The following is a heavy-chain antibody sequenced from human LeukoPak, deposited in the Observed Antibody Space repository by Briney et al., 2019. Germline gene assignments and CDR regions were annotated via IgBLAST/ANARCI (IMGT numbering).Heavy chain of an antibody. CDR1: GFTFSNAR. V-gene: IGHV3-15*01. CDR3: TTAEIDKDYGDYELTDYFDY. Sequence: GGSLRLSCAASGFTFSNARMSWVRQAPGKGLEWVGRIKSKTDGGTTDYAAPVKGRFTISRDDSKNTLYLQMNSLKTEDTAVYYCTTAEIDKDYGDYELTDYFDYWGQGTLVTVSS. D-gene: IGHD4-17*01. J-gene: IGHJ4*02. CDR2: IKSKTDGGTT.